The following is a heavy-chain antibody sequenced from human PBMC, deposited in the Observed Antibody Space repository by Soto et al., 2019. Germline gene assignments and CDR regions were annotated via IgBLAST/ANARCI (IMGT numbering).Heavy chain of an antibody. V-gene: IGHV5-51*03. Sequence: VQLVQSGAEVKKPGESLKISCKGLGFTFSNHWIAWVRQMPGKGLEWMGIIYGGDSDTSYSPSFQGQVTISVDKSISAVYLQWRSLKASDSAMFFCAERFGYCSGESCSHVWGGGTTVTVPS. CDR1: GFTFSNHW. J-gene: IGHJ6*04. CDR3: AERFGYCSGESCSHV. D-gene: IGHD2-15*01. CDR2: IYGGDSDT.